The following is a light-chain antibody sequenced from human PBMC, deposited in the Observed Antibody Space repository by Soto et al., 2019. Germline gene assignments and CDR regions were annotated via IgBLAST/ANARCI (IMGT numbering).Light chain of an antibody. Sequence: QSALTQPPSVSGSPGQSVTISCTGTSSDVGSYDRVSWYQQPPGTAPQILIYEVNNRPSGVPDRFSGSKSGNTASLTISGLQAEDEADYYCSSYTNTYALVFGGGTKLTVL. V-gene: IGLV2-18*02. CDR3: SSYTNTYALV. J-gene: IGLJ3*02. CDR1: SSDVGSYDR. CDR2: EVN.